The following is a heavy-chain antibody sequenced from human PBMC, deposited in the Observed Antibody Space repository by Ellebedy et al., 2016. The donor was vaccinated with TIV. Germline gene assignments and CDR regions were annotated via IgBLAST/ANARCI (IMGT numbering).Heavy chain of an antibody. D-gene: IGHD4-17*01. Sequence: GESLKISCAASGFTFSEFWMSWVRQAPGKGLEWVANIKQDGSEKYYVDSVKGRFTISRDNAKNSLYLQVNSLRYEDTAVYYCASLRNDFGDYVGYWGQGTLVTVSS. J-gene: IGHJ4*02. CDR1: GFTFSEFW. CDR2: IKQDGSEK. CDR3: ASLRNDFGDYVGY. V-gene: IGHV3-7*01.